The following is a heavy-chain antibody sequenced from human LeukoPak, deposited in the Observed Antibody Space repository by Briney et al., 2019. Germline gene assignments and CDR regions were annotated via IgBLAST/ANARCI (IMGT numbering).Heavy chain of an antibody. D-gene: IGHD6-19*01. CDR1: GGSITNYY. J-gene: IGHJ4*02. CDR2: IYYRGST. CDR3: ARHQVLYSSGWFDY. V-gene: IGHV4-59*08. Sequence: PSETLSLTCTVSGGSITNYYWSWIRQPPGKGLEYIGNIYYRGSTNYNPSPKSRVTISVDTSKNQFSLKLSSVTAADTAVYYCARHQVLYSSGWFDYWGQGTLVTVSS.